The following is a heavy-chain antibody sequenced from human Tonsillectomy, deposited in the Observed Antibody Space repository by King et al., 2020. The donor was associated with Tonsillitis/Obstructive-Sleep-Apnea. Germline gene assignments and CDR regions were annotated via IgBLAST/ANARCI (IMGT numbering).Heavy chain of an antibody. CDR1: GYSFTSYW. J-gene: IGHJ5*02. D-gene: IGHD6-13*01. CDR3: ARHWAYSRSYNWFDP. V-gene: IGHV5-51*01. Sequence: LVQSGAEVKKPGESLKISCKGSGYSFTSYWIGWVRQMPGKGLEWMGIIYPGDSDTRYSPSFQGQVTISADKSISTAYLQWSSLKASDTAMYYCARHWAYSRSYNWFDPWGQGTLVTVSS. CDR2: IYPGDSDT.